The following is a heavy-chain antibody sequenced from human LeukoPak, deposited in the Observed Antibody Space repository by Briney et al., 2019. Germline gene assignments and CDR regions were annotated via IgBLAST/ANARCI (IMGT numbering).Heavy chain of an antibody. J-gene: IGHJ5*02. V-gene: IGHV4-34*01. D-gene: IGHD6-19*01. CDR2: INHSGST. Sequence: SETLSPTCAVYGGSFSGYYWSWIRQPPGKGLEWIGEINHSGSTNYNPSLKSRVTISVDTSKNQFSLKLSSVTAADTAVYYCARFTKYGYKSRGAVAGTNWFDPWGQGTLVTVSS. CDR3: ARFTKYGYKSRGAVAGTNWFDP. CDR1: GGSFSGYY.